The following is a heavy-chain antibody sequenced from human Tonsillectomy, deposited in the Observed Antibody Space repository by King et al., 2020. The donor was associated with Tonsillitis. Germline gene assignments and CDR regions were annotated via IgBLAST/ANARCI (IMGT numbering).Heavy chain of an antibody. CDR1: GFTFSSYS. V-gene: IGHV3-21*01. CDR2: ISSSSSYI. Sequence: VQLVESGGGLVKPGGSQRLSCAASGFTFSSYSMNWVRQAPEKGLEWVSSISSSSSYIYYADSVKGRFTISRDNANNSLYLQMNSLRAGDTAVYYCAREQQLIRWGQGTLVTVSS. J-gene: IGHJ4*02. D-gene: IGHD6-13*01. CDR3: AREQQLIR.